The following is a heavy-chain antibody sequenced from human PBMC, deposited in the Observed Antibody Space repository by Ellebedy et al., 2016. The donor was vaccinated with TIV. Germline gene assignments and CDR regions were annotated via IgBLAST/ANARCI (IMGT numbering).Heavy chain of an antibody. J-gene: IGHJ4*02. D-gene: IGHD1-26*01. CDR1: GGSISRSNW. CDR2: IQHSGST. V-gene: IGHV4-4*02. Sequence: MPSETLSLTCGVSGGSISRSNWWSWVRQSPGKGLEWIGEIQHSGSTNYNPSLKSRLTISLDKSKNHFSLDLRSVTAADTAVYYCATLIVGTYYFGYWGQGLLVTVSS. CDR3: ATLIVGTYYFGY.